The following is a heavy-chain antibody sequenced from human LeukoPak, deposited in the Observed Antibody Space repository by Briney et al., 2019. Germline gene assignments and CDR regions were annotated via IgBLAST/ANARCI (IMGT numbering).Heavy chain of an antibody. D-gene: IGHD5-12*01. V-gene: IGHV5-10-1*01. CDR2: IYPRDSYT. Sequence: GESLKISCQGSGFSFTTYLISWVRQMPGKGLEWMGRIYPRDSYTNYSPSFQGRVTISADKSISTAYLQLTSLRASDTAIYYCARHFYSGYDLIDYWGQGTLVTVS. CDR1: GFSFTTYL. CDR3: ARHFYSGYDLIDY. J-gene: IGHJ4*02.